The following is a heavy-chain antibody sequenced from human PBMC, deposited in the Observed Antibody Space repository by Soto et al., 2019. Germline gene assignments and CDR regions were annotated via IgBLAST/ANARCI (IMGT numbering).Heavy chain of an antibody. Sequence: SETLSLACAVSGGSVSSSNWWSCVRQPPGKGLEWIGEIYHSGSTNYNPSLKSRVTISVDKSKNQFSLKLSSVTAADTAVYYCARDSWHAIPAAIPFDYWGQGTLVT. V-gene: IGHV4-4*02. CDR2: IYHSGST. CDR3: ARDSWHAIPAAIPFDY. D-gene: IGHD2-2*01. J-gene: IGHJ4*02. CDR1: GGSVSSSNW.